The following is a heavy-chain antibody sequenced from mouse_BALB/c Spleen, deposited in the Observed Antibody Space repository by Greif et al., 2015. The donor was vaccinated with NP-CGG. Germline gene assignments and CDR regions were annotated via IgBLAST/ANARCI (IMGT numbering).Heavy chain of an antibody. CDR2: IDPETGGT. J-gene: IGHJ2*01. Sequence: VQLQQSGAELVRPGASVTLSCKASGYTFTDYEMHWVKQTPVHGLEWIGAIDPETGGTAYNQKFKGKATLTADKSSSTAYMELRSLTSEDSAVYYCTRYYRYDAGFDYWGQGTTLTVSS. CDR1: GYTFTDYE. D-gene: IGHD2-14*01. V-gene: IGHV1-15*01. CDR3: TRYYRYDAGFDY.